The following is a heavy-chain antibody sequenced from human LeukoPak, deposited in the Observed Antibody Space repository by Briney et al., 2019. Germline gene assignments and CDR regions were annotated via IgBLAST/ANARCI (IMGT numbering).Heavy chain of an antibody. CDR2: INPNSGGT. V-gene: IGHV1-2*02. CDR1: GYTFTGYY. J-gene: IGHJ6*02. CDR3: AGRMTATDNYSYGMDV. D-gene: IGHD2-21*02. Sequence: GASVKVSCKASGYTFTGYYMHWVRQAPGQGLEWMGWINPNSGGTNYAQKFQGRVTMTRDTSISTAYMELSRLRSDDTPVYYCAGRMTATDNYSYGMDVWGQGTTVTVSS.